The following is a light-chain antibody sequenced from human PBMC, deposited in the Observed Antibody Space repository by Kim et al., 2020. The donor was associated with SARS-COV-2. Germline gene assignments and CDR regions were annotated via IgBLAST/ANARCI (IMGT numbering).Light chain of an antibody. J-gene: IGKJ1*01. CDR2: KAS. CDR3: QQYNNYPRT. CDR1: QSISSW. Sequence: DIQMTQSPSILSASVGDRVIITCRASQSISSWLAWYQQKPGKAPKLLIYKASTLESGVPSRFSGSGSGTEFTLTISSLQPDDFATFYCQQYNNYPRTFGQGTKVDIK. V-gene: IGKV1-5*03.